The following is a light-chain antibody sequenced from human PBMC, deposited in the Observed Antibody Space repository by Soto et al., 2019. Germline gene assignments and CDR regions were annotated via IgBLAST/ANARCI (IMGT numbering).Light chain of an antibody. V-gene: IGKV1-5*01. Sequence: EIPIPPITSNLSSSLGDRVTITCRATQPTNTWLAWSQPKPGTAPKLLIYDASSLEGGVPSRFSASGSGTEFTLTISSLQPDDLATYYCQQYISYPYTFGQGTKVDIK. J-gene: IGKJ2*01. CDR1: QPTNTW. CDR3: QQYISYPYT. CDR2: DAS.